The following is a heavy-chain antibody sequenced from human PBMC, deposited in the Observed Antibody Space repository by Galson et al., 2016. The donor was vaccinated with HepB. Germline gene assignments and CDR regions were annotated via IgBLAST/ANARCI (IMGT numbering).Heavy chain of an antibody. CDR1: GFSFTSYS. Sequence: SLRISCAVSGFSFTSYSMNWVRQAPGKGPEWVSSTSSRGGYTYSDDPVTGRFTNARDNGQNSLYLQMNSLRAEDTAVYYCAGGLERRGYYYIMDVWGQGTTVTVSS. CDR3: AGGLERRGYYYIMDV. V-gene: IGHV3-21*01. CDR2: TSSRGGYT. J-gene: IGHJ6*02. D-gene: IGHD1-1*01.